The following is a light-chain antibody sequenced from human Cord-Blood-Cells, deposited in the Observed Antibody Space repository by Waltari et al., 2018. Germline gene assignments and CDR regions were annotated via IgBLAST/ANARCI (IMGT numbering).Light chain of an antibody. Sequence: QSAMTQPASVSVSPGQSSTISCTGTSSHVGGYNPVSWSQQHPGKAPKLRMYEGSKQTSGGSNRFSGYKSGNTASLTTVWLQAEDEADYYCCSYAGSGVFGGGTKLTVL. CDR3: CSYAGSGV. CDR1: SSHVGGYNP. CDR2: EGS. V-gene: IGLV2-23*01. J-gene: IGLJ2*01.